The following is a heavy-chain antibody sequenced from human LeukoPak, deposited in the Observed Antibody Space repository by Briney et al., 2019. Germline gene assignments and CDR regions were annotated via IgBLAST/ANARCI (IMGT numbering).Heavy chain of an antibody. V-gene: IGHV1-69*04. CDR3: ARDPAAAGTALSDYFDY. Sequence: GSSVKVSCKASGGTFSSYAISWVRQAPGQGLEWMGRIIPILGIANYAQKFQGRVTITADKSTSTAYMELSSLRSEDTAVYYCARDPAAAGTALSDYFDYWGQGTLVTVSS. J-gene: IGHJ4*02. D-gene: IGHD6-13*01. CDR2: IIPILGIA. CDR1: GGTFSSYA.